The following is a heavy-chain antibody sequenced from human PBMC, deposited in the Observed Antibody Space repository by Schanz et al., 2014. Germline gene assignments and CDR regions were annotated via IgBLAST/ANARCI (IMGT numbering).Heavy chain of an antibody. J-gene: IGHJ6*02. CDR3: AREEGWGIAAAGPKHYYYGMDV. Sequence: QVQLQESGPGLVKPSQTLSLTCTVSGGSVSSGGDYWSWIRQHPGKGLEWIGFISYSGSTYYNPSLKSRVTISVDTSKNQFSLNLSSATAADTAVYYCAREEGWGIAAAGPKHYYYGMDVWGQGTTVTVSS. D-gene: IGHD6-13*01. CDR2: ISYSGST. CDR1: GGSVSSGGDY. V-gene: IGHV4-31*03.